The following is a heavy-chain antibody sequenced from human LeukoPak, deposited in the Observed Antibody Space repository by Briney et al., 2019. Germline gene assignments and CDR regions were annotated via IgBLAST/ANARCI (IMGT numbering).Heavy chain of an antibody. J-gene: IGHJ4*02. V-gene: IGHV4-30-2*01. Sequence: PSQTLSLTCTVSGVSISSGGYYWSWIRQPPGKGLEWIGYIYHSGSTYYNPSLKSRVTISVDRSKNQFSLKVNSVTAADTAVYYCARDGDCSGGSCYRGFDYWGQGTLVTVSS. CDR3: ARDGDCSGGSCYRGFDY. D-gene: IGHD2-15*01. CDR1: GVSISSGGYY. CDR2: IYHSGST.